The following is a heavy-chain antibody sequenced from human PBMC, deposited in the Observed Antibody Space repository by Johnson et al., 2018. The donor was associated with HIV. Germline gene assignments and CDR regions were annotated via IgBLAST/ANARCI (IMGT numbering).Heavy chain of an antibody. V-gene: IGHV3-15*01. Sequence: MLLVESGGGVVQPGRSLRLSCAASGFTFSSYAMHWVRQAPGKGLEWVGRIKSKTDGGTTDYAAPVKGRFTISRDDSKNTLYLQMDSLRAEDTAVYYCARVRWQIQSVDVVDIWGQGTMVTVSS. CDR3: ARVRWQIQSVDVVDI. J-gene: IGHJ3*02. D-gene: IGHD5-24*01. CDR1: GFTFSSYA. CDR2: IKSKTDGGTT.